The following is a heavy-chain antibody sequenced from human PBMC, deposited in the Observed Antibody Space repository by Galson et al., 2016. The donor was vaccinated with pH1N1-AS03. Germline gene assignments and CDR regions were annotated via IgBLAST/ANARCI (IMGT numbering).Heavy chain of an antibody. CDR2: IYPGDSDT. CDR1: GYKFTNYW. Sequence: QSGAEVKKPGESLKISCKGSGYKFTNYWTGWVRQMPGQGLEWMGSIYPGDSDTRYSLSFQGQVTISADKSISTAYLQWSSLKASDTAMYYCARRVSYTGSYPLDYWGQGTLVTVSS. V-gene: IGHV5-51*01. D-gene: IGHD1-26*01. CDR3: ARRVSYTGSYPLDY. J-gene: IGHJ4*02.